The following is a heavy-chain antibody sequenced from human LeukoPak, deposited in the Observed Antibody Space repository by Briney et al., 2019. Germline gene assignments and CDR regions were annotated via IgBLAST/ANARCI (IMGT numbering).Heavy chain of an antibody. V-gene: IGHV3-21*01. J-gene: IGHJ4*02. D-gene: IGHD1-1*01. Sequence: GGSLRPSCAASGFTFASYSMNWVRQAPGKGLKWVSSISGDSTYIYNAGSVKGRFTISRDNAQASLYLQMISLRADDTAVYYCARVSGRLERQSDLDYWGQGTLVIVSS. CDR3: ARVSGRLERQSDLDY. CDR2: ISGDSTYI. CDR1: GFTFASYS.